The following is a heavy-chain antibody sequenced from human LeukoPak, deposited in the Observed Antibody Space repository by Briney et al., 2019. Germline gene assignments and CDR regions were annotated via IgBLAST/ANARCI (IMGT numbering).Heavy chain of an antibody. CDR3: ARKLWLGEEEGFDY. V-gene: IGHV3-7*01. D-gene: IGHD3-10*01. Sequence: GGSLRLSCAASGFTFSAYWMNWVRQAPGKGLEWAANIKQDGSEKYYVDSVKGRFTISRDNAKKSLYLEMNSLRAEDTAVYYCARKLWLGEEEGFDYWGQGTLVTVSS. CDR2: IKQDGSEK. CDR1: GFTFSAYW. J-gene: IGHJ4*02.